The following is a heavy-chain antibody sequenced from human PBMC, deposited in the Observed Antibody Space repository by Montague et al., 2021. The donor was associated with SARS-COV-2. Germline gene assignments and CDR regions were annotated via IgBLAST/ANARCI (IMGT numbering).Heavy chain of an antibody. J-gene: IGHJ3*02. CDR1: EFAFSSYA. Sequence: FLRLSCAASEFAFSSYAMSSVRQAPGKGLEWVSAIYSGGSSTFYADSVKGRFTISRDNSKNTLYLQMNSLRAEDTAVYYCAKSAWGVTDAFDIWGQGTMVTVSS. CDR3: AKSAWGVTDAFDI. D-gene: IGHD1-26*01. CDR2: IYSGGSST. V-gene: IGHV3-23*03.